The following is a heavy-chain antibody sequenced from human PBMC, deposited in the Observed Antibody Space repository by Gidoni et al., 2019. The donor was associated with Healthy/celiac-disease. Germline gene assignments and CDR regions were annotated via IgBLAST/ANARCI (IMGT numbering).Heavy chain of an antibody. Sequence: EVQLVESGGGLVQPGRSLRLSCTASGFTVGDYALSWVRQAPGKGPEWVGFIRSKAYGGTTEYAASVKGRFTISRDDSKSIAYLQMNSRKTEDTAVYYCTRDPGYGMDVWGQGTTVTVSS. CDR3: TRDPGYGMDV. J-gene: IGHJ6*02. V-gene: IGHV3-49*04. CDR1: GFTVGDYA. CDR2: IRSKAYGGTT.